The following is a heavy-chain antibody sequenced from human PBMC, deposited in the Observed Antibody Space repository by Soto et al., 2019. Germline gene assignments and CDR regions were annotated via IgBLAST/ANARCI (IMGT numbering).Heavy chain of an antibody. CDR2: IYYSGST. D-gene: IGHD2-21*01. Sequence: SETLSLTCTVSGGSIGSGGYYWSWFRQHPGKGLEWIGYIYYSGSTYYNPSLKSRVTISVDTSKNQFSLKLSSVTAADTAVYYCARVCGGDCYNGMDVWGQGTTVT. CDR1: GGSIGSGGYY. CDR3: ARVCGGDCYNGMDV. J-gene: IGHJ6*02. V-gene: IGHV4-31*03.